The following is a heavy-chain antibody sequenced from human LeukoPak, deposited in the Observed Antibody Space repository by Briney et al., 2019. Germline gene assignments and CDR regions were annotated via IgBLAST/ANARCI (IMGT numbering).Heavy chain of an antibody. V-gene: IGHV3-66*01. Sequence: PGGSLRLSCAASGFTVSSNYMSWVRQAPGKGLEWVSVIYSGGSTYYADSVKGRFTISRDNSKNTLYLQMNSLRAEDTAVYYCARKAYSSGWYNDYWGQGTLVTVSS. J-gene: IGHJ4*02. CDR3: ARKAYSSGWYNDY. CDR2: IYSGGST. D-gene: IGHD6-19*01. CDR1: GFTVSSNY.